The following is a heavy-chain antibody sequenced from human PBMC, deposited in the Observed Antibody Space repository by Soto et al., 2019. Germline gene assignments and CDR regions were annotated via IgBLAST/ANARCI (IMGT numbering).Heavy chain of an antibody. D-gene: IGHD3-16*01. CDR1: GGSFSGYY. Sequence: LSLTCAVYGGSFSGYYWSWIRQPPGKGLEWIGEINHSGSTNYNPSLKSRVTISVDTSKNQFSLKLSSVTAADTAVYYCARGGGDGYNLFDYWGQGTLVTVSS. V-gene: IGHV4-34*01. J-gene: IGHJ4*02. CDR3: ARGGGDGYNLFDY. CDR2: INHSGST.